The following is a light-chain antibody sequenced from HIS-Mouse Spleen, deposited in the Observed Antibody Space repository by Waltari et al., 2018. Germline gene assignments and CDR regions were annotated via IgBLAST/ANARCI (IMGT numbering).Light chain of an antibody. V-gene: IGLV3-10*01. Sequence: SYELTQPPSVSVSPGQTARITCSGDACQKKYAYWYQQKSGQAPVLVIYEDSKRPSGIPERFSGSSSGTMATLTISGAQVEDEADYYCYSTDSSGNHRVFGGGTKLTVL. J-gene: IGLJ2*01. CDR1: ACQKKY. CDR2: EDS. CDR3: YSTDSSGNHRV.